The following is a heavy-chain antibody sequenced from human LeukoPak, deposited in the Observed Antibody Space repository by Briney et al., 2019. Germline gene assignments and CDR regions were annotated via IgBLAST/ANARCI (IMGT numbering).Heavy chain of an antibody. CDR3: ARARASLNDY. V-gene: IGHV4-39*07. D-gene: IGHD1-26*01. CDR2: INHSGST. Sequence: PSETLSLTCSVSGGSIISSSYYWGWIRQPPGKGLEWIGEINHSGSTNYNPSLKSRVTISVDTSKNQFSLKLSSVTAADTAVYYCARARASLNDYWGQGTLVTVSS. CDR1: GGSIISSSYY. J-gene: IGHJ4*02.